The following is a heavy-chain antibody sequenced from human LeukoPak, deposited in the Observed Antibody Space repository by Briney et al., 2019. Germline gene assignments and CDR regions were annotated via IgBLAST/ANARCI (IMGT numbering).Heavy chain of an antibody. D-gene: IGHD7-27*01. J-gene: IGHJ4*02. CDR2: IRGSGDTT. V-gene: IGHV3-23*01. CDR3: AKSGRNWAYLEY. CDR1: GFTFSSYA. Sequence: GGSLRLSCAASGFTFSSYAMNWVRQAPGKGLEWVSGIRGSGDTTYYADSVKGRRFTISRDNSKNTLYLQMNSLRAEDTAVYYCAKSGRNWAYLEYWGQGTLVTVSS.